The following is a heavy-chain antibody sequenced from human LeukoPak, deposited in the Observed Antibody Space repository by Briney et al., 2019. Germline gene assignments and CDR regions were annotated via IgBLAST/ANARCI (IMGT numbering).Heavy chain of an antibody. CDR1: GGTFSSYA. D-gene: IGHD6-6*01. CDR2: INPNSGGT. CDR3: ARALYIAARPDY. Sequence: ASVKVSCKASGGTFSSYAISWVRQAPGQGLEWMGWINPNSGGTNYAQRFQGRVTMTRDTSINTAYMELSRLRSDDTAVYYCARALYIAARPDYWGQGTLVTVSS. V-gene: IGHV1-2*02. J-gene: IGHJ4*02.